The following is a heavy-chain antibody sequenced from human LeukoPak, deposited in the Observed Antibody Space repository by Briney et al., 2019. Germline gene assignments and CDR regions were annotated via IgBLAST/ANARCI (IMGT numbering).Heavy chain of an antibody. D-gene: IGHD2-15*01. Sequence: PGGSLRLSCAASGITFNSYEMNWFRLAPGKGLEWVSYISGSGSIKYYADSVKGRFTISRDNAKNSLYLQMNSLRAEDTAVYYCARFGSSDYYFDSWGQGTLVTVSS. CDR1: GITFNSYE. CDR2: ISGSGSIK. V-gene: IGHV3-48*03. J-gene: IGHJ4*02. CDR3: ARFGSSDYYFDS.